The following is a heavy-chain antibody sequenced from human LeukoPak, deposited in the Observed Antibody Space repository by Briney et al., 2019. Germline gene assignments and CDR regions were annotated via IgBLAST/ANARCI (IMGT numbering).Heavy chain of an antibody. V-gene: IGHV3-21*01. CDR2: ISSSSSYI. Sequence: PGRSLRLSCAASGFTFSSYSMNWVRQAPGKGLEWVSSISSSSSYIYYADSVKGRFTISRDNAKNSLYLQMNSLRAEDTAVYYCASDPWEQQPSYWGQGTLVTVSS. J-gene: IGHJ4*02. CDR3: ASDPWEQQPSY. D-gene: IGHD6-13*01. CDR1: GFTFSSYS.